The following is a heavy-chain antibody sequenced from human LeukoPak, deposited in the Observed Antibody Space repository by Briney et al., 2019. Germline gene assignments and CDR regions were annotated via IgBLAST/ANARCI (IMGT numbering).Heavy chain of an antibody. Sequence: GASVKVSCKASGCTFTSYDINWVRQATGQGLEWMGWMNPNSGNTGYAQKFQGRVTITRNTSISTAYMELSSLRSEDTAVYYCARGYYDSSGYYSGFDYWGQGTLVTVSS. D-gene: IGHD3-22*01. V-gene: IGHV1-8*03. J-gene: IGHJ4*02. CDR3: ARGYYDSSGYYSGFDY. CDR2: MNPNSGNT. CDR1: GCTFTSYD.